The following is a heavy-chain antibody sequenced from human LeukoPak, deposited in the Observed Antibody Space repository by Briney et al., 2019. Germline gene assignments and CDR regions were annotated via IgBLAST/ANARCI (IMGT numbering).Heavy chain of an antibody. CDR1: GGSISSSSYY. J-gene: IGHJ4*02. D-gene: IGHD6-13*01. CDR3: ARINGARGSSWVWAYFDY. Sequence: SETLSLTCTVSGGSISSSSYYWGWIRQPPGKGLEWIGSIYYSGSTYYNPSLKSRVTISVDTSKNQFSLKLSSVTAADTAVYYCARINGARGSSWVWAYFDYWGQGTLVTVSS. V-gene: IGHV4-39*07. CDR2: IYYSGST.